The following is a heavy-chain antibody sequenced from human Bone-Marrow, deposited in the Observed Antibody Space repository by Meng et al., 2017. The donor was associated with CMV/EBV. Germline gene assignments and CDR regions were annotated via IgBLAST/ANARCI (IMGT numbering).Heavy chain of an antibody. D-gene: IGHD4-11*01. V-gene: IGHV1-8*01. CDR2: MNPNSGNT. CDR1: GYTFTTYD. Sequence: ASVKVSCKASGYTFTTYDINWVRQATGQGLEWMGWMNPNSGNTGYAQKFQGRVTLTRVTSISTAYMELSSLTSDDTAVYYCARDLNYSNYVPGWFAPWGQGPLVPVSS. J-gene: IGHJ5*02. CDR3: ARDLNYSNYVPGWFAP.